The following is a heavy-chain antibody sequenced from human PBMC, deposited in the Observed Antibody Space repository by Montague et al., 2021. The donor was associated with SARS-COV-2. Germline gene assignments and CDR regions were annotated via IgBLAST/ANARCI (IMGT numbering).Heavy chain of an antibody. Sequence: SETLSLTCAVSGDSISNYYWSWIRQPPGKGLEWIGYIYYSRSTNYNPSLKSRATISVDTSKNQFSLKVRSVTAADTAVYYCARRRERWSDAFDIWGQGTMVTVSS. CDR3: ARRRERWSDAFDI. D-gene: IGHD2-15*01. CDR1: GDSISNYY. J-gene: IGHJ3*02. V-gene: IGHV4-59*08. CDR2: IYYSRST.